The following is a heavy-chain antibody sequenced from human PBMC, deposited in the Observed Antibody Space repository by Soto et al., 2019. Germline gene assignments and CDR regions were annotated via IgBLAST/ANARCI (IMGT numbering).Heavy chain of an antibody. CDR2: ILYDGSNK. CDR1: GFTVSSYN. D-gene: IGHD2-2*02. V-gene: IGHV3-30-3*01. J-gene: IGHJ2*01. Sequence: QVHLVESGGGVVQPGRSLRLSCAASGFTVSSYNIHWVRQAPGKGLEWVAVILYDGSNKYHAASVKGRFTISRDNSKNTVYLQMHSLRVEDTAVYYCARATVVPAAKPQELRNWYFDLWGRGTLVTVSS. CDR3: ARATVVPAAKPQELRNWYFDL.